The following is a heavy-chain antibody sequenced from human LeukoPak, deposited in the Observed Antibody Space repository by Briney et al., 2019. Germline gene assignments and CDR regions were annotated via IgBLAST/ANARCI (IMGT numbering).Heavy chain of an antibody. CDR3: ARTPHYYYYYYMDV. Sequence: SETLSLTCAVYGGSFSGYYWSWIRQPPGKGLEWIGEINHNGSTNYNPSLKSRVAISVDTSKNQFSLKLSSVTAADTAVYYCARTPHYYYYYYMDVWGKGTTVTVSS. CDR1: GGSFSGYY. J-gene: IGHJ6*03. V-gene: IGHV4-34*01. CDR2: INHNGST.